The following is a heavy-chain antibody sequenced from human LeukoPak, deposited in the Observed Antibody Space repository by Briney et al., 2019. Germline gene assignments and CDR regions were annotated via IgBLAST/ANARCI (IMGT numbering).Heavy chain of an antibody. CDR1: GFLITNNNY. Sequence: SKTLSLTCSVSGFLITNNNYWGWIRQSPGKGLEWMGSIHHSGNRFESGSTHYNPSFRGRVTVSADPSKNQFSLTLRSVTVADAGVYFCARNGSSGFFNDWSQGTLVTVSS. J-gene: IGHJ1*01. CDR3: ARNGSSGFFND. CDR2: IHHSGNRFESGST. V-gene: IGHV4-38-2*02. D-gene: IGHD6-19*01.